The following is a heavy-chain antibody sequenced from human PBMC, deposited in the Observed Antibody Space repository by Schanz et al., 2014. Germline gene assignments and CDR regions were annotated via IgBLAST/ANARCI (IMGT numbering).Heavy chain of an antibody. CDR2: SASGGDT. CDR1: GFTVSSNY. Sequence: EVQLVESGGGLIQPGGSLRLSCVASGFTVSSNYMSWVRQAPGKGLEWVSTISASGGDTLYADSVKGRFTISRDTSKSTLYLQMNSLSADDTAVYYCAKGQGAVINNWYFDLWGRGTLVTVSS. J-gene: IGHJ2*01. V-gene: IGHV3-23*04. D-gene: IGHD2-21*01. CDR3: AKGQGAVINNWYFDL.